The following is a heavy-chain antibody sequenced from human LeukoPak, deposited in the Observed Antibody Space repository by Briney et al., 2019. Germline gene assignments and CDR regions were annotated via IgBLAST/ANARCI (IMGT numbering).Heavy chain of an antibody. J-gene: IGHJ3*02. CDR3: ARAMRLRWDAFDI. CDR2: IKNKTNGGTT. V-gene: IGHV3-15*01. Sequence: GGSLRLSCAASGFIFSSAWMTWVRQAPGKGLEWVGHIKNKTNGGTTDYAAPVKGRFIISRDDSKNTLYLQMNSLRAEDTAVYYCARAMRLRWDAFDIWGQGTMVTVSS. D-gene: IGHD4-23*01. CDR1: GFIFSSAW.